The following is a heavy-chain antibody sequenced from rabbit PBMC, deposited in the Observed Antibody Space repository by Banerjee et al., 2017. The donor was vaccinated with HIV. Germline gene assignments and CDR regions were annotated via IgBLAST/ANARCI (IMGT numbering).Heavy chain of an antibody. CDR2: IDPVFGIT. CDR3: ARDRGSGWGDAIDP. D-gene: IGHD4-1*01. V-gene: IGHV1S7*01. CDR1: GFTLSSYY. J-gene: IGHJ2*01. Sequence: QLEESAGGLVQPGGSLKLSRKASGFTLSSYYMNWVRQAPGKGLEWIGYIDPVFGITYYANWVNGRFSISRENAQNTVFLQMTSLTAADTATYFCARDRGSGWGDAIDPWGQGTLVTVS.